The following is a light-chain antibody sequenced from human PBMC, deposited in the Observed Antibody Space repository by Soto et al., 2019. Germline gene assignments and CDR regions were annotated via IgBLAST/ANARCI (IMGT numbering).Light chain of an antibody. V-gene: IGLV2-8*01. Sequence: QSALTQPPSASGSPGQSVTISCTGTSSDVGAYKYVSWYQQYPGKAPKLMIYEVSKLPSGVPDRFSGSKSGNTASLTVSGRQAEDEADYYCTSYVGSNIWVFGGGTKVTVL. CDR2: EVS. CDR1: SSDVGAYKY. CDR3: TSYVGSNIWV. J-gene: IGLJ3*02.